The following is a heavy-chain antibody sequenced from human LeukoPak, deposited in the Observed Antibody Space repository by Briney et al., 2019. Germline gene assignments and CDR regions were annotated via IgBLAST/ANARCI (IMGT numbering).Heavy chain of an antibody. Sequence: GGSLRLSCAASGFTFSSSAMHWVRQAPGKGLEWVAVISVFESYKYYADSVRGRFTLSRDNSNNNLYLQMNSLTTEDTAVYYCAKDQGIGFSDFDYWGQGTLVTVSS. J-gene: IGHJ4*02. CDR1: GFTFSSSA. CDR2: ISVFESYK. V-gene: IGHV3-30*18. CDR3: AKDQGIGFSDFDY. D-gene: IGHD2-15*01.